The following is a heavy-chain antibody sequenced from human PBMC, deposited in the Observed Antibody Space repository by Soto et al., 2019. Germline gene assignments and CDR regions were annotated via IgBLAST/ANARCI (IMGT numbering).Heavy chain of an antibody. J-gene: IGHJ5*02. Sequence: GGSLRLSCAASGFNFSSYAMSWVRQAPGKGLEWVSAISGSGGSTYYADSVKGRCTISRDNSKNTLYRQMNSLRAEDTAVYYCAKDKDIVVPSNGPAGGWFGPWGQGTLVTVSS. V-gene: IGHV3-23*01. D-gene: IGHD2-2*01. CDR2: ISGSGGST. CDR3: AKDKDIVVPSNGPAGGWFGP. CDR1: GFNFSSYA.